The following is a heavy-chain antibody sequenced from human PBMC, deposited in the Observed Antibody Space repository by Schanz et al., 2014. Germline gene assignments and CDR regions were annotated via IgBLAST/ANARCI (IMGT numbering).Heavy chain of an antibody. CDR3: ARKMKLGVYGGKGHDSLDI. CDR2: INSVGSNT. CDR1: GFTFGDYA. Sequence: EVQLVESGGGLVQPGGSLRLSCAASGFTFGDYAMTWVRQDPGKGLVWVARINSVGSNTDYADSVTGRFTISRDNAKNTLYLQMNTLRAEDTAVYYCARKMKLGVYGGKGHDSLDIWGQGTMVTVSS. D-gene: IGHD4-17*01. V-gene: IGHV3-74*02. J-gene: IGHJ3*02.